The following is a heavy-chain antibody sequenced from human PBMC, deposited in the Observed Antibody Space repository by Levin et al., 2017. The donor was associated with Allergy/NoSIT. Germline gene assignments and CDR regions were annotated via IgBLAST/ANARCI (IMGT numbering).Heavy chain of an antibody. CDR1: GFTFSSYW. CDR2: IKQDGSEK. D-gene: IGHD1-26*01. V-gene: IGHV3-7*01. Sequence: GGSLRLSCAASGFTFSSYWMSWVRQAPGKGLEWVANIKQDGSEKYYVDSVKGRFTISRDNAKNSLYLQMNSLRAEDTAVYYCARDPQVGATSAFDIWGQGTMVTVSS. CDR3: ARDPQVGATSAFDI. J-gene: IGHJ3*02.